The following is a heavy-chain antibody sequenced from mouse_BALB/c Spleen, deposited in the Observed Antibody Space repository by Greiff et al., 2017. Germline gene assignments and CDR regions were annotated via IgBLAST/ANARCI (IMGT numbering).Heavy chain of an antibody. Sequence: VQLQQPGAELVRPGASVKLSCKASGYTFTSYWINWVKQRPGQGLEWIGNIYPSDSYTNYNQKFKDKATLTVDKSSSTAYMQLSSPTSEDSAVYYCTTYYGNYGAMDYWGQGTSVTVSS. V-gene: IGHV1-69*02. D-gene: IGHD2-10*01. CDR3: TTYYGNYGAMDY. CDR1: GYTFTSYW. CDR2: IYPSDSYT. J-gene: IGHJ4*01.